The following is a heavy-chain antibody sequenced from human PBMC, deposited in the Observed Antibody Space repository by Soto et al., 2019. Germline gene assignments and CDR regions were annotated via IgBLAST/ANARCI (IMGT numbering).Heavy chain of an antibody. Sequence: SETLSLTCTVSGGSISSYYWSWIRQPPGKGLEWIGYIYYSGSTNYNPSLKSRVTISVDTSKNQFSLKLSSVTAADTAVYYCARLDADYYDSSGYYVPLLDIWGQGAMVTVSS. V-gene: IGHV4-59*01. CDR2: IYYSGST. CDR3: ARLDADYYDSSGYYVPLLDI. CDR1: GGSISSYY. D-gene: IGHD3-22*01. J-gene: IGHJ3*02.